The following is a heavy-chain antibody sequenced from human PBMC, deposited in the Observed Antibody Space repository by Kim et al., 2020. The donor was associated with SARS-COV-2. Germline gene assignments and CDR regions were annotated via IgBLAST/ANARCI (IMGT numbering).Heavy chain of an antibody. D-gene: IGHD3-3*01. CDR3: ARAPSITIFGVVTHFDY. V-gene: IGHV4-31*03. CDR2: IYYSGST. CDR1: GGSISSGGYY. Sequence: SETLSLTCTVSGGSISSGGYYWSWIRQHPGKGLEWIGYIYYSGSTYYNPSLKRRITISVDTSKNQFSLRLSSVTAAGTAVYYCARAPSITIFGVVTHFDYWGRGTLITVSS. J-gene: IGHJ4*02.